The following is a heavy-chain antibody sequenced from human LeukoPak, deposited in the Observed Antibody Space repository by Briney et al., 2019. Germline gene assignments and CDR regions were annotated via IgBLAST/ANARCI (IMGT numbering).Heavy chain of an antibody. D-gene: IGHD1-26*01. CDR2: IYYSGST. Sequence: SETLSLTCTVSGYSISTGYYWDWIRQPPGKGLEWIGSIYYSGSTYYNPSLKSRVTISVDTSKNQFSLKLSSVTAADTAVYYCARDRATVRTFDYWGQGTLVTVSS. CDR1: GYSISTGYY. CDR3: ARDRATVRTFDY. V-gene: IGHV4-38-2*02. J-gene: IGHJ4*02.